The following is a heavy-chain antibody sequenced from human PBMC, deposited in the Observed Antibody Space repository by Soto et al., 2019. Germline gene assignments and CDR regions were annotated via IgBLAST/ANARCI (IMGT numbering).Heavy chain of an antibody. CDR3: ARGNDIVVVVAATPDEYYFYY. CDR1: GYTFTGYY. CDR2: INPNSGGT. J-gene: IGHJ4*02. Sequence: ASVKVSCKASGYTFTGYYMHWVRQAPGQGLEWMGWINPNSGGTNYAQKFQGWVTMTRDTSISTAYMELSRLRSDDTAVYYCARGNDIVVVVAATPDEYYFYYWGQGAPVPGSS. D-gene: IGHD2-15*01. V-gene: IGHV1-2*04.